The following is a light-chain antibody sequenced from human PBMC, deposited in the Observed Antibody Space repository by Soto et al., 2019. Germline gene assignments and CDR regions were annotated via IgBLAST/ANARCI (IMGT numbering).Light chain of an antibody. CDR2: DVY. CDR1: SSDVGGYNY. V-gene: IGLV2-14*03. Sequence: QSALTQPASVSGSPGQSITISCTGTSSDVGGYNYVSWYQHHPGKAPKLLIYDVYNRPSGISHRFSGSKSGNTASLTISGLQAEDEGDYYCTSYTRTDKGVFGGGTKLTVL. J-gene: IGLJ3*02. CDR3: TSYTRTDKGV.